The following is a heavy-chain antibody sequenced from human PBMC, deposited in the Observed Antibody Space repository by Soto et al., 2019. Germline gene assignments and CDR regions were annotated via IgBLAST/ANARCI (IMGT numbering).Heavy chain of an antibody. CDR3: ARALLKRGVRGVIHYVDV. J-gene: IGHJ6*03. CDR2: MNPNSGNT. D-gene: IGHD3-10*01. CDR1: GYTFTSYD. V-gene: IGHV1-8*01. Sequence: ASVKVSCKASGYTFTSYDINWVRQATGQGLEWMGWMNPNSGNTGYAQKFQGRVTMTRNTSISTAYMELSSLRSEDTAVYYCARALLKRGVRGVIHYVDVWGKGTTVTVSS.